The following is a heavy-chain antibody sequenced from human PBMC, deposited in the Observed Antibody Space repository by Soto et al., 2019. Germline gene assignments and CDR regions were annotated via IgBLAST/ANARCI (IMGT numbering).Heavy chain of an antibody. CDR3: AKELTYYDILTGSRGYYYGMDV. J-gene: IGHJ6*02. V-gene: IGHV3-9*01. CDR1: GFTFDDYA. D-gene: IGHD3-9*01. Sequence: PGGSLRLSCAASGFTFDDYAMHWVRQAPGKGLERVSGISWNSGSIGYADSVKGRFTISKDNAKNSLYLQMNSLRAEDTALYYCAKELTYYDILTGSRGYYYGMDVWGQG. CDR2: ISWNSGSI.